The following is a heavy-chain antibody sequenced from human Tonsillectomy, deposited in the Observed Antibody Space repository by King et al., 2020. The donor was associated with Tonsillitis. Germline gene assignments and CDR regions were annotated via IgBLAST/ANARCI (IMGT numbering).Heavy chain of an antibody. CDR1: GFTFSGSN. CDR3: TRLDSYPAVAAFDI. J-gene: IGHJ3*02. V-gene: IGHV3-73*01. D-gene: IGHD6-19*01. Sequence: VQLVESGGGLVQPGGSLKLSCAASGFTFSGSNIHWVRQASGKGLEWVGRILSKGNSYATAYAAAVKGRFTISRDDSKKMAYLQMNSLKTEDTAVYYCTRLDSYPAVAAFDIWGQGTMVTVSS. CDR2: ILSKGNSYAT.